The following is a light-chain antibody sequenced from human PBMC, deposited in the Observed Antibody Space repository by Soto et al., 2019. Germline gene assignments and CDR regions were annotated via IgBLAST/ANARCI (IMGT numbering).Light chain of an antibody. CDR1: QSVDSRY. V-gene: IGKV3-20*01. CDR2: PVS. J-gene: IGKJ2*03. Sequence: DIVLTQSPGTLSLSPGERATLSCRASQSVDSRYLAWYQQKPGQAPRLVIHPVSRRATGIPDRFSGSGSGTDFTLTISRLEPEDFAEYYCQQYGSSPRYSFGQGTYLEIK. CDR3: QQYGSSPRYS.